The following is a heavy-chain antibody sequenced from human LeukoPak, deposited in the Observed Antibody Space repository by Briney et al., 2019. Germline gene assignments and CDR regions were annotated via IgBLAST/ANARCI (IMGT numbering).Heavy chain of an antibody. CDR3: ARDLSGSYYSY. J-gene: IGHJ4*02. CDR2: INPNSGGT. CDR1: GYTFTGYY. Sequence: ASVKVSCTASGYTFTGYYMHWVRQAPGQGLEWMGWINPNSGGTNYAQKFQGRVTMTRDTSIGTAYMELSRLRSDDTAVYYCARDLSGSYYSYWGQGTLVTVSS. D-gene: IGHD1-26*01. V-gene: IGHV1-2*02.